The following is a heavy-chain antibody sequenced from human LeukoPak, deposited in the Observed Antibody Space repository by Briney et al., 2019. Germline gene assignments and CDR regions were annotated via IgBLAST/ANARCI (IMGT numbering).Heavy chain of an antibody. CDR2: IKQDGSEK. CDR1: GFTFSSYW. Sequence: GGSLRLSCAASGFTFSSYWMSWVRQTPGKGLEWVANIKQDGSEKYYEDSVKGRFTISRDNAKNSLYLQMNSLAAEDTGIYYCARVAPIAAAGTPWYIDYWGQGTLVTVSS. CDR3: ARVAPIAAAGTPWYIDY. V-gene: IGHV3-7*01. J-gene: IGHJ4*02. D-gene: IGHD6-13*01.